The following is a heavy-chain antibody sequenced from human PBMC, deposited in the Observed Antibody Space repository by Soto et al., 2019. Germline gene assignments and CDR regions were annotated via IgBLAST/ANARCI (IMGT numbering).Heavy chain of an antibody. CDR2: ISYDGSNK. CDR3: AKDRVGEHPVPYYYSMDV. Sequence: QVQLVESGGGVVQPGRSLRLSCAASGFTFSTYGMHWVRQAPGKGLEWVAGISYDGSNKYYADSVKGRFTISRDNSKNTLYLQMNSLRAEDTAVYYCAKDRVGEHPVPYYYSMDVWGQGTTVTVSS. D-gene: IGHD4-17*01. V-gene: IGHV3-30*18. J-gene: IGHJ6*02. CDR1: GFTFSTYG.